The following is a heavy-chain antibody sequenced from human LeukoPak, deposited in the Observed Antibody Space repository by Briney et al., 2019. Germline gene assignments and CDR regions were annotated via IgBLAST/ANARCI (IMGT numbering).Heavy chain of an antibody. D-gene: IGHD6-6*01. J-gene: IGHJ4*02. V-gene: IGHV3-48*04. Sequence: PGGSLRLSCAASGFTFSSYSMNWVRQAPGKGLEWVSYISSSSSTIYYADSVKGRFTISRDNAKNSLYLQKNSLRAEDTAVYYCASGYSSSADDYWGQGTLVTVSS. CDR1: GFTFSSYS. CDR2: ISSSSSTI. CDR3: ASGYSSSADDY.